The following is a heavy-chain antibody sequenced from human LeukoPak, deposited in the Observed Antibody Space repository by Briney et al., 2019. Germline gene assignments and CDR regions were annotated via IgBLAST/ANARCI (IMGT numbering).Heavy chain of an antibody. CDR2: IYYSGST. Sequence: SETLSLTCTVSGGSISSGDYYWSWIRQPPGKGLEWIGYIYYSGSTYYNPSLKSRVTISVDTSKNQFSLKLSSVTAADTAVYYCARTIFGVVIKSWFDPWGQGTLVTSPQ. CDR3: ARTIFGVVIKSWFDP. J-gene: IGHJ5*02. D-gene: IGHD3-3*01. CDR1: GGSISSGDYY. V-gene: IGHV4-30-4*08.